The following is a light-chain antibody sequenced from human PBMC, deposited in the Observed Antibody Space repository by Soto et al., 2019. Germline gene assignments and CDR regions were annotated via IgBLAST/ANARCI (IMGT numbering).Light chain of an antibody. V-gene: IGLV2-14*01. CDR2: EVS. Sequence: QSALTQPASVSGSPGQWIIISCTGTSSDVGGYLDVSWYQQHPGKAPKLIIYEVSFRPSGISSRFSGSKSGNTASLTISGLQTEDEADYYCSSYSSSSTLDVFGTGTKLTVL. CDR1: SSDVGGYLD. J-gene: IGLJ1*01. CDR3: SSYSSSSTLDV.